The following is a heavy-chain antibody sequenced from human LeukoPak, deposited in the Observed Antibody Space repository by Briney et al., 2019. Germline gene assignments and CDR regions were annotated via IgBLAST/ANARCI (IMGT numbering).Heavy chain of an antibody. CDR3: ARGGGYSYGSAHFDY. V-gene: IGHV4-39*07. CDR2: IYYSGST. D-gene: IGHD5-18*01. CDR1: GGSISSSSYY. J-gene: IGHJ4*02. Sequence: SETLSLTCTVSGGSISSSSYYWGWIRQPPGKGLEWIGSIYYSGSTYYNPSLKSRVTISVDTSKNQFSLKLSSVTAADTAVYYCARGGGYSYGSAHFDYWGQGTLVTVSS.